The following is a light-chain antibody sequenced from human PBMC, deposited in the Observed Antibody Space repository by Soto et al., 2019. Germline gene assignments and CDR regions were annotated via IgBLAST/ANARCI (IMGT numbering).Light chain of an antibody. V-gene: IGLV2-14*03. J-gene: IGLJ2*01. CDR2: DVS. CDR3: TSCTTTSTDVV. CDR1: SSDVGGYNC. Sequence: QSALTQPASVSGSPGQSITISCTGTSSDVGGYNCVSWYQQYPGKAPKLMIYDVSNRPSGVSDRFSGSKSGNTASLTISGLQAEDEAEYYCTSCTTTSTDVVFGGGTKLTV.